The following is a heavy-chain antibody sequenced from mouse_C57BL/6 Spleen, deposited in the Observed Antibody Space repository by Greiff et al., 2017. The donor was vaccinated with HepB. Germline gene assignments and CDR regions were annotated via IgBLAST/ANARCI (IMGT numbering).Heavy chain of an antibody. CDR3: ERWNGYGYFDV. V-gene: IGHV5-4*01. J-gene: IGHJ1*03. D-gene: IGHD1-1*02. Sequence: EVQVVESGGGLVKPGGSLKLSCAASGFTFSSYAMSWVRQTPEKRLEWVATISDGGSYTYYPDNVKGRFTISRDNAKNNLYLQMSHLKSEDTAMYYCERWNGYGYFDVWGTGTTVTVSS. CDR2: ISDGGSYT. CDR1: GFTFSSYA.